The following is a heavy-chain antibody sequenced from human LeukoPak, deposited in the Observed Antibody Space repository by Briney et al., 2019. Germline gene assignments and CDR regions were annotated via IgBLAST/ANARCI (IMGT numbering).Heavy chain of an antibody. V-gene: IGHV3-30-3*01. CDR3: GRGWAVDF. J-gene: IGHJ4*02. CDR1: GFTFSDYA. D-gene: IGHD5-24*01. Sequence: GGSLRLSCAASGFTFSDYAMHWVRQGPGKGLEWVAVISDEGHQKYYGDSVKGRFTISRDNPKNTLYLQMNSLRDDDTAVYYCGRGWAVDFWGQGTLVTVSS. CDR2: ISDEGHQK.